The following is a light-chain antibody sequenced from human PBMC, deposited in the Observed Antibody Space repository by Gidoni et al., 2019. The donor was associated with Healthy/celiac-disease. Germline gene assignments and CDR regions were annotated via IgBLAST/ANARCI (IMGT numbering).Light chain of an antibody. J-gene: IGKJ1*01. CDR1: QSVLYSSNNKNY. CDR2: WAS. Sequence: DIVMTQSPDYLAVSLGERATINCKSSQSVLYSSNNKNYLACYQQKPGQPPKLLIYWASTRESGVPDRFSGSGSGTDFTLTISSLQAEDVAFYYCQQYYSTPTFGQXTQVEIK. V-gene: IGKV4-1*01. CDR3: QQYYSTPT.